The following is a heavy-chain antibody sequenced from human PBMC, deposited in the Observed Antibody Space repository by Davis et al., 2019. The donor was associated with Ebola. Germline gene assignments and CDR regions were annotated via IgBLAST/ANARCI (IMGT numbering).Heavy chain of an antibody. J-gene: IGHJ5*02. CDR2: IYHSGRT. V-gene: IGHV4-30-2*01. D-gene: IGHD6-13*01. CDR1: GGSISSGGYS. Sequence: MPSETLSLTCAVSGGSISSGGYSWSWIRQPPGKGLEWIGYIYHSGRTYYNPSLKSRVTISVDRSKNQFYLKLSSVTAADTAVYYCARGKPFGSSFWFDPWGQGTLVTVSS. CDR3: ARGKPFGSSFWFDP.